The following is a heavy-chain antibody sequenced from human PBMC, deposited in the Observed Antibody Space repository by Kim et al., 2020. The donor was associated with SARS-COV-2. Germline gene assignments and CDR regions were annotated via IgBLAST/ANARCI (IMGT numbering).Heavy chain of an antibody. Sequence: YYNPSIGGRVTLPTDISKNQFSLKLNSVTAADTAVYYCAKHKSFADYVDYWGQGTLVTVSS. V-gene: IGHV4-39*07. D-gene: IGHD2-21*01. CDR3: AKHKSFADYVDY. J-gene: IGHJ4*02.